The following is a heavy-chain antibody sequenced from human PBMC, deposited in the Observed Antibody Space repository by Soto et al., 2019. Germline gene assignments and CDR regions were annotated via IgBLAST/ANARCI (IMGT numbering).Heavy chain of an antibody. V-gene: IGHV4-31*03. CDR2: IYYRGST. CDR1: GGSISSGGYY. J-gene: IGHJ4*02. CDR3: AGGSSSGYEPGFDY. D-gene: IGHD3-22*01. Sequence: QVQLQESGPGLVKPSQTLSLTCTVSGGSISSGGYYWSWIRQHPGKGLEWIGYIYYRGSTYYNPSLKSRVTISVDTSKNQFSLKLTSVTAADTAVYYCAGGSSSGYEPGFDYWGQGTLVTVSS.